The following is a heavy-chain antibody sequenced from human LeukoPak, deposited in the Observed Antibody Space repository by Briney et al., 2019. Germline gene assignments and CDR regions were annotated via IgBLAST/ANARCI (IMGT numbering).Heavy chain of an antibody. D-gene: IGHD1-7*01. J-gene: IGHJ4*02. Sequence: SGGSLRLSCAASGVTFSSYSMNWVRQAPGKGLEWVSSISSSSSYIYYADSVKGRFTISRDNAKNSLYLQMNSLRAEDTAVYYCARVGITRTTVVTVVSPPGDYWGQGTLVTVSS. CDR2: ISSSSSYI. CDR3: ARVGITRTTVVTVVSPPGDY. CDR1: GVTFSSYS. V-gene: IGHV3-21*01.